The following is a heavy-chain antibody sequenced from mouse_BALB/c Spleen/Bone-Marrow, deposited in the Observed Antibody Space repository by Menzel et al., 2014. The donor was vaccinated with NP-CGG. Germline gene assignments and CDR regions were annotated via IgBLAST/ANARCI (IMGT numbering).Heavy chain of an antibody. CDR1: GFSLTSYG. D-gene: IGHD2-14*01. J-gene: IGHJ2*01. CDR2: IWSGGST. Sequence: VMLVESGPGLVQPSQSLSITCTVSGFSLTSYGVHWVRQSPGKGLEWLGVIWSGGSTDYNAAFISRLSISKDNSQSQVFFEMNSLQADDSAIYYCARNRRYDVFDYWGQGTTLTVSS. V-gene: IGHV2-4-1*01. CDR3: ARNRRYDVFDY.